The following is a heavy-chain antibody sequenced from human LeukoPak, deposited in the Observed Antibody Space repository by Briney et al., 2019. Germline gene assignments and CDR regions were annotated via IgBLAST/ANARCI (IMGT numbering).Heavy chain of an antibody. CDR2: LKSKTDGGTT. CDR1: GFTLTDAW. Sequence: GGSLRLSCAASGFTLTDAWVSWVRQPPGKGLEWVGHLKSKTDGGTTDYAAPVKGRFTISSDGSKKTLYLQMNSLKTEDTAVYYCTKFFLGRRDYVWESYRYLAFDIWGHGTMVTVSS. J-gene: IGHJ3*02. V-gene: IGHV3-15*01. CDR3: TKFFLGRRDYVWESYRYLAFDI. D-gene: IGHD3-16*02.